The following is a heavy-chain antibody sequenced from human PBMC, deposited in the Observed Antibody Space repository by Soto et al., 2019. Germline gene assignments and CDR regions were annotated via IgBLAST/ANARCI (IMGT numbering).Heavy chain of an antibody. Sequence: GGSLRLSCAASGFTFSSYAMSWVRQAPGKGLEWVSAISGSGGSTYYADSVKGRFTISRDNSKNTLYLQMNSLRAEDTAVYYCAKGGGGSSSDYYYYGMDVWGQGTTVTVSS. CDR2: ISGSGGST. CDR3: AKGGGGSSSDYYYYGMDV. V-gene: IGHV3-23*01. D-gene: IGHD6-6*01. CDR1: GFTFSSYA. J-gene: IGHJ6*02.